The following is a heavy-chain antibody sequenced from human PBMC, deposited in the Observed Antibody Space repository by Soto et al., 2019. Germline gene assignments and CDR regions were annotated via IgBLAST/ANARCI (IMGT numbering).Heavy chain of an antibody. CDR2: VSTNGAT. V-gene: IGHV4-4*07. Sequence: SETLSLTCTVSDDFISSYYWNWIRQPAGKGLEWIGRVSTNGATNYNPSLESRVTMSVDTSKNQFSLKLTSVTAADTAVYFCSRADYEILTGSYAMDVWGQGTTVTVSS. CDR1: DDFISSYY. J-gene: IGHJ6*02. CDR3: SRADYEILTGSYAMDV. D-gene: IGHD3-9*01.